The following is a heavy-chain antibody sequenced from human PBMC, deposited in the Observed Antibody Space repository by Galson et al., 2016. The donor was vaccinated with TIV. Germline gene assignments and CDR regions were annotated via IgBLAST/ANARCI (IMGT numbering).Heavy chain of an antibody. D-gene: IGHD3-9*01. J-gene: IGHJ6*02. Sequence: SETLSLTCTVSGGYNSSYFWSWIRQPPGKGLEWIGYIYNSGTTNYNPSLRSRVTISEDTAKNQFSLTLTFLTAADTAVYYCTRCWGHDNIFTGPVLWGMDVWGQGTTVTVSS. CDR1: GGYNSSYF. CDR3: TRCWGHDNIFTGPVLWGMDV. CDR2: IYNSGTT. V-gene: IGHV4-59*01.